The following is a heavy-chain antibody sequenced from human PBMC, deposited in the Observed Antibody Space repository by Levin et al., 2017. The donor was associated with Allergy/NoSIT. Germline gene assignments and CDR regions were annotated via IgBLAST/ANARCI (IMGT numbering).Heavy chain of an antibody. J-gene: IGHJ4*02. CDR3: ARESWGSLLD. D-gene: IGHD7-27*01. CDR2: ILHTGNT. V-gene: IGHV4-59*08. CDR1: GGSLSSYY. Sequence: SQTLSLTCTVSGGSLSSYYWSWIRQPPGKGLEWIGYILHTGNTNYNPSLKSRVTISIDTSRKQFSLRLNSLTATDTAFYYCARESWGSLLDWGQGILVTVSS.